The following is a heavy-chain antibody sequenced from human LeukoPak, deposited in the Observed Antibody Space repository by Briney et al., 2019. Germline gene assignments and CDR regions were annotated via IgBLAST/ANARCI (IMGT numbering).Heavy chain of an antibody. Sequence: GGSLRLSCAASGFTFSSYWMSWVRQAPGKGLEWVANIKQDGSEKYYVDSVKGRFTISRDNAKNSLYLQMNSLRAEDTAVYYCARDGGQQLAVYWYFDLWGRGTLVTVSS. CDR1: GFTFSSYW. V-gene: IGHV3-7*01. D-gene: IGHD6-13*01. CDR2: IKQDGSEK. CDR3: ARDGGQQLAVYWYFDL. J-gene: IGHJ2*01.